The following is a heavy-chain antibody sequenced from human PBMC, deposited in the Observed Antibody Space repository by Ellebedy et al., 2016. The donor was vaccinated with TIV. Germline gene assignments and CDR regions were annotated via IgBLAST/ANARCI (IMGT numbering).Heavy chain of an antibody. CDR2: INPNSGGT. CDR1: GYTFTGYY. CDR3: ARDQTRYGDYDLFYYGMDV. D-gene: IGHD4-17*01. Sequence: AASVKVSCKASGYTFTGYYMHWVRQAPGQGLEWMGWINPNSGGTNYAQKFQGWVTMTRDTSISTAYMELSRLRSDDTAVYYCARDQTRYGDYDLFYYGMDVWGQGTTVTVSS. V-gene: IGHV1-2*04. J-gene: IGHJ6*02.